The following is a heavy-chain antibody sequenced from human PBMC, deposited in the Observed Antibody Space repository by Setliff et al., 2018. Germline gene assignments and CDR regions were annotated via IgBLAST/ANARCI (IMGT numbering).Heavy chain of an antibody. Sequence: SETLSLTCTVSGGSISSSSYYWGWIRQPPGKGLEWIGSIYYSGSTHYNPSLKSRVTISVDTSKNQFSLKLSSVTAADTAVYYCARAEYYYGSGSFHPYYMDVWGQGTTVTVSS. CDR3: ARAEYYYGSGSFHPYYMDV. D-gene: IGHD3-10*01. CDR2: IYYSGST. V-gene: IGHV4-39*07. J-gene: IGHJ6*03. CDR1: GGSISSSSYY.